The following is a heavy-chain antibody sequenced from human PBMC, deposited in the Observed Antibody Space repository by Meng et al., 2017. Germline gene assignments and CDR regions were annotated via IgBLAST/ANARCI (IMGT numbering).Heavy chain of an antibody. V-gene: IGHV1-69*06. CDR2: IIPIFGTA. D-gene: IGHD6-19*01. CDR3: ERERLGVAYFDY. CDR1: GGTFSSYD. Sequence: SVKVSCKASGGTFSSYDSSWVRQAPGQGREWMGGIIPIFGTANYAQKYQGRVTITADKTTRADYMDLSSLRAEDTAVYYCERERLGVAYFDYWGQGTLVTVSS. J-gene: IGHJ4*02.